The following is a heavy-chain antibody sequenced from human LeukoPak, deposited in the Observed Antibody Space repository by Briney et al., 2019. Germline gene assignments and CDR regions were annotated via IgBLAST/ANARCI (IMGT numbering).Heavy chain of an antibody. Sequence: PGGSLRLSCAASGFTFSDYYMSWIRQAPGKGLEWVSYISSSGSTIYYADSVKSRFTISRDNAKNSLYLQMNSLRAEDTAVYYCARDGLDYYDSSGYYYVFDYWGQGTLVTVSS. CDR2: ISSSGSTI. CDR1: GFTFSDYY. CDR3: ARDGLDYYDSSGYYYVFDY. V-gene: IGHV3-11*01. J-gene: IGHJ4*02. D-gene: IGHD3-22*01.